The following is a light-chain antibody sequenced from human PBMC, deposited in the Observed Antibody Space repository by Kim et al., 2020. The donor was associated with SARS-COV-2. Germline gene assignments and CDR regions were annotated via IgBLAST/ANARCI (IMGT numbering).Light chain of an antibody. CDR2: KAS. CDR1: QSISSW. J-gene: IGKJ1*01. V-gene: IGKV1-5*03. Sequence: DIQMTQSPSTLSASVGDRVTITCRASQSISSWLAWYQQKAGKAPKLLMYKASILESGVPSRFSGSGSGTEFSLTISSLQPDDFATYYCHQSNSYSPEPFGPGTKVDIK. CDR3: HQSNSYSPEP.